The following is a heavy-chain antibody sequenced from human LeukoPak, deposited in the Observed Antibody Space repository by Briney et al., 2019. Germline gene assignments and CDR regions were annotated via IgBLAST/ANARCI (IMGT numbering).Heavy chain of an antibody. Sequence: GGSLRLSCAASGFTFSSYSMNWVRQAPGKGLEWVSSISSSSSYIYYADSVKGRFTISRDNAKNSLYLQMNSLRAEDTAVYYCARAGQQLVRKDFDYWGQGTLVTVSS. CDR1: GFTFSSYS. CDR3: ARAGQQLVRKDFDY. V-gene: IGHV3-21*01. J-gene: IGHJ4*02. D-gene: IGHD6-13*01. CDR2: ISSSSSYI.